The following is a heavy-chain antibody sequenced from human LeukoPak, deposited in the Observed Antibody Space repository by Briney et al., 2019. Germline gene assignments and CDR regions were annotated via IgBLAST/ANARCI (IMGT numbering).Heavy chain of an antibody. V-gene: IGHV1-2*02. D-gene: IGHD6-13*01. CDR3: ASGSSSWYLYFDY. CDR2: INPNSGGT. CDR1: GYTFTGYY. J-gene: IGHJ4*02. Sequence: VASVKVSCKASGYTFTGYYMHWVRQAPGQGLEWMGWINPNSGGTNYAQKFQGRVTMTRDTSISTAYMELSRLRSDDTAVYYCASGSSSWYLYFDYWGQGTLVTVSS.